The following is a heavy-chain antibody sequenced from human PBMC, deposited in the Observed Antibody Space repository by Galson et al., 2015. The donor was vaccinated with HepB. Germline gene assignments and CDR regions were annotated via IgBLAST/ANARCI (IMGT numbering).Heavy chain of an antibody. Sequence: LRLSCAASGFIFSDSYMSWIRQAPGKGPEWVSYISSDGVTKYYTDSVKGRFTISRDNAKNSLYLQMNSQRGDDTAVYYCARSAGWFHPWGQGTLVVVSS. CDR1: GFIFSDSY. CDR3: ARSAGWFHP. CDR2: ISSDGVTK. D-gene: IGHD3-10*01. J-gene: IGHJ5*02. V-gene: IGHV3-11*01.